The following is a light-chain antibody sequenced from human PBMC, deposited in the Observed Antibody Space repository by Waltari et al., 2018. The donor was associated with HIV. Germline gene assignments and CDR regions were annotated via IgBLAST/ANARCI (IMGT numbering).Light chain of an antibody. CDR2: EAS. Sequence: DIQMTQSPSSLSASVVDRVTITCRAIQRISRHVNWYQQTPGEAPKLLINEASTLQRGVQSRFSGSGSGTDFTLTIGKLQPEDFATYYCQESYSPPFTFGPGTKVDLK. J-gene: IGKJ3*01. CDR1: QRISRH. V-gene: IGKV1-39*01. CDR3: QESYSPPFT.